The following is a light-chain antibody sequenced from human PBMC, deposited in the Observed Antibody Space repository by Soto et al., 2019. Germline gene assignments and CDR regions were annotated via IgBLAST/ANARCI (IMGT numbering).Light chain of an antibody. CDR3: PYYETSPPALT. CDR1: ETIASNY. V-gene: IGKV3D-20*01. CDR2: DAS. J-gene: IGKJ4*01. Sequence: EVALTQSAATVYLSPGQRVTLSCGATETIASNYLAWYQHKPGLAPKILIYDASSRATGVPDRFSGSASGTEFTLTISRLEPEDFAVYYCPYYETSPPALTFGGGTKLEIK.